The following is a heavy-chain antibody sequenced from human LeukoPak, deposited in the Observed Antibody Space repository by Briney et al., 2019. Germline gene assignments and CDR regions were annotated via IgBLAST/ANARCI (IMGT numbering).Heavy chain of an antibody. J-gene: IGHJ6*02. Sequence: GGSLRLSCAASGFTVSSNYMSWVRQAPGKGLEWVSVIYTGGSTHSADSVKGRFTISRDNSKNTLYLQMNSLRAEDTAVYYCARDMQLVPYGMDVWGQGTTVTVSS. V-gene: IGHV3-53*01. D-gene: IGHD6-6*01. CDR1: GFTVSSNY. CDR2: IYTGGST. CDR3: ARDMQLVPYGMDV.